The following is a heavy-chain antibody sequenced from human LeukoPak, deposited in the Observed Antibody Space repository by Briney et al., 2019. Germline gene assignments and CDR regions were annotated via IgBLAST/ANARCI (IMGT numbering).Heavy chain of an antibody. Sequence: PGRSLRLSCAASGFTFDDYAMHWVRQAPGKGLEWVSGISWNSGTIGYADSVKGRFTISRDNAKNSLYLQMNSLRAEDTALYYCAKGGLASGSYYKAPDYWGQGTLVTVSS. CDR2: ISWNSGTI. J-gene: IGHJ4*02. CDR3: AKGGLASGSYYKAPDY. V-gene: IGHV3-9*01. D-gene: IGHD3-10*01. CDR1: GFTFDDYA.